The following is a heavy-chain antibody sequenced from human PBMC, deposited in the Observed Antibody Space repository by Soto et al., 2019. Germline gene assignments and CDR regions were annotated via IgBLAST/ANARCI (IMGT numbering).Heavy chain of an antibody. J-gene: IGHJ4*02. V-gene: IGHV3-7*03. CDR2: IKQDGSEK. Sequence: PGGSLRLSCAASGFTFSGYWMSWVRQAPGKGLEWVANIKQDGSEKYYVDSVKGRFTISRDNAKNSLYLQMNSLRAEDTAAYYCARGHYDFWSGYYYWGQGTLVTVSS. CDR3: ARGHYDFWSGYYY. D-gene: IGHD3-3*01. CDR1: GFTFSGYW.